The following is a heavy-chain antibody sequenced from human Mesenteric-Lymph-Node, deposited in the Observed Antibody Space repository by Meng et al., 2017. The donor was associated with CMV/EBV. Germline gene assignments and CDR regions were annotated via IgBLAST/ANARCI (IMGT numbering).Heavy chain of an antibody. CDR2: LSSSSSYI. CDR3: AKDPGELSLDY. V-gene: IGHV3-21*01. CDR1: GFTFDTYS. J-gene: IGHJ4*02. Sequence: GESLKISCAASGFTFDTYSMNWVRQAPGKGLEWVSSLSSSSSYIYYADSVKGRFTISRDNTKSSLYLQLDSLSPEDTAVYYCAKDPGELSLDYWGQGTLVTVSS. D-gene: IGHD1-26*01.